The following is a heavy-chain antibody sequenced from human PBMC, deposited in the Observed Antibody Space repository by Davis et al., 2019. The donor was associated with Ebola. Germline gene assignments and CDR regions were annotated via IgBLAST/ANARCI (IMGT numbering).Heavy chain of an antibody. D-gene: IGHD1-26*01. CDR3: AREGHRGGSYFFDY. Sequence: ASVKVSCKASGYTFTGYYIHWVRQAPGQGLEWMGRINPYSGGTNYAQKFQGRVTMTRDTSISTAYMELSRLRSDDTAVYYCAREGHRGGSYFFDYWGQGTLVTVSS. J-gene: IGHJ4*02. V-gene: IGHV1-2*06. CDR1: GYTFTGYY. CDR2: INPYSGGT.